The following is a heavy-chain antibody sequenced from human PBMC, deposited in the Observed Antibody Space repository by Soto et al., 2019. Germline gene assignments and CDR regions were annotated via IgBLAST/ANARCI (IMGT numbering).Heavy chain of an antibody. CDR2: FIAMLGTP. CDR1: VGTFGSQG. D-gene: IGHD5-18*01. V-gene: IGHV1-69*13. J-gene: IGHJ4*02. Sequence: SVKLSCKASVGTFGSQGIAWVRQAPGQGLEWMGGFIAMLGTPTYAKKVQGRATISADESLTSSYLELRSLRSEDTGVYFCARGAMANFDYWGQGTVVAVSS. CDR3: ARGAMANFDY.